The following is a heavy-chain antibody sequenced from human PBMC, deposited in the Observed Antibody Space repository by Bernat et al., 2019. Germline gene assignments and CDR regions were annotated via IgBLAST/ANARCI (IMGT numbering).Heavy chain of an antibody. V-gene: IGHV4-39*01. CDR1: GGSISSSSYY. CDR3: ARHEDRGSYSFWYFDL. J-gene: IGHJ2*01. Sequence: QLQLQESGPGLVKPSETLSLTCTVSGGSISSSSYYWGWIRQPPGKGLEWIGSSYYSGRTYYNPSLKSRVTISIDTSRNQFSLKLSSVTAADTAVYYCARHEDRGSYSFWYFDLWGRGTLVTVSS. CDR2: SYYSGRT. D-gene: IGHD1-26*01.